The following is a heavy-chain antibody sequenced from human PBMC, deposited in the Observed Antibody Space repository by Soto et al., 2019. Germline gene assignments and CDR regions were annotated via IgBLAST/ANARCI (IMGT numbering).Heavy chain of an antibody. CDR2: INHSGST. CDR3: NFRASGYELVGHFDY. V-gene: IGHV4-34*01. CDR1: GGSFSGYY. J-gene: IGHJ4*02. Sequence: SETLSLTCAVYGGSFSGYYWSWIRQPPGKGLEWIGEINHSGSTNYNPSLKSRVTISVDTSKNQFSLKLSSVTAADTAVYYCNFRASGYELVGHFDYWGQGTLVTVSS. D-gene: IGHD5-12*01.